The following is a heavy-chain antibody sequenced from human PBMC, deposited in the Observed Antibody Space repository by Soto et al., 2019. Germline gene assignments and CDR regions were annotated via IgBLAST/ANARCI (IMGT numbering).Heavy chain of an antibody. V-gene: IGHV4-31*03. CDR2: IYYSGST. J-gene: IGHJ4*02. Sequence: TQSLTCTVSGGTIRNGGYYWSWIRQHPGKGLEWVGYIYYSGSTYYNPSLKSRVTISVDTSKNQFSLELSSVTAADTAVYYCAYGSGSYGALWGQGTLVTVSS. D-gene: IGHD3-10*01. CDR1: GGTIRNGGYY. CDR3: AYGSGSYGAL.